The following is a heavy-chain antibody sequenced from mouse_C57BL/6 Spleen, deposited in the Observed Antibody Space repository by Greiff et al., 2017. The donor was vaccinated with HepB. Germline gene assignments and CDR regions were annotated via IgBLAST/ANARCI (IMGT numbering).Heavy chain of an antibody. CDR1: GYTFTSYD. D-gene: IGHD2-2*01. J-gene: IGHJ3*01. V-gene: IGHV1-85*01. CDR2: IYPRDGST. Sequence: QVQLQQSGPELVKPGASVKLSCKASGYTFTSYDINWVKQRPGQGLEWIGWIYPRDGSTKYNEKFKGKATLTVDTSSRTAYMELHSLTSEDSAVYLCAREGGGYDAWFAYWGQGTLVTVSA. CDR3: AREGGGYDAWFAY.